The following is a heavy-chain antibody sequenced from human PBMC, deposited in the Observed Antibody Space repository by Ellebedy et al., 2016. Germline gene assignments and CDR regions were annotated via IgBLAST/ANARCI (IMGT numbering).Heavy chain of an antibody. J-gene: IGHJ5*02. CDR2: ISGSGGST. Sequence: GGSLRLXCAASGFTFSSYAMSWVRQAPGKGLEWVSAISGSGGSTYYADSVKGRFTISRDNSKNTLYLQMNSLRAEDTAVYYCAKDPLPIVVVSNWFDPWGQGTLVTVSS. D-gene: IGHD3-22*01. V-gene: IGHV3-23*01. CDR3: AKDPLPIVVVSNWFDP. CDR1: GFTFSSYA.